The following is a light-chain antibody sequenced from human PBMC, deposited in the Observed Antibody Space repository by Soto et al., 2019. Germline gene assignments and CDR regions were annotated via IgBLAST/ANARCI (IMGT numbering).Light chain of an antibody. J-gene: IGKJ3*01. Sequence: DIPMTQSPSSLSASVGDRATITCRASQSISSDLNWYQQKPGKAPRLLIYAASILHTGIPARFSGSGSGTEFTLTISSLQTEDFAIYYCQQNYSSPPCTFGHGTKVDIK. CDR3: QQNYSSPPCT. V-gene: IGKV1-39*01. CDR1: QSISSD. CDR2: AAS.